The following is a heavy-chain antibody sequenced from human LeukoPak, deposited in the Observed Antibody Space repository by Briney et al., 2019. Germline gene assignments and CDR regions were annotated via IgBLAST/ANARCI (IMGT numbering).Heavy chain of an antibody. CDR2: INGYGSGT. D-gene: IGHD6-19*01. CDR1: GFTFTSFA. CDR3: AKEAEKTSGWYDDY. J-gene: IGHJ4*02. V-gene: IGHV3-23*01. Sequence: GGSLRLSCRASGFTFTSFAMTWVRQSPGKGLEWVSSINGYGSGTYYADSVKGRFTISRDNSKNTLYLQMNSLRAEDTAVYYCAKEAEKTSGWYDDYWGQGTLVTVSS.